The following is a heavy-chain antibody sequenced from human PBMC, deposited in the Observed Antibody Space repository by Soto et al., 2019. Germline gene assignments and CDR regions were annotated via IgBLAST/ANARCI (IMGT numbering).Heavy chain of an antibody. CDR1: GGSFSGYY. CDR2: INHSGST. J-gene: IGHJ4*02. V-gene: IGHV4-34*01. CDR3: ARLRGYSSSWYRGDY. D-gene: IGHD6-13*01. Sequence: LSLTFAVYGGSFSGYYWSWIRQPPGKGLEWIGEINHSGSTNYNPSLKSRVTISVDTSKNQFSLKLSSVTAADTAVYYCARLRGYSSSWYRGDYWGQGTLVTVSS.